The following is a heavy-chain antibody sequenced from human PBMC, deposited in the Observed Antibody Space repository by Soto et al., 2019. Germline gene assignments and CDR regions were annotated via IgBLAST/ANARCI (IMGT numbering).Heavy chain of an antibody. J-gene: IGHJ4*02. CDR2: IYYSWST. Sequence: SETLSLTCTVSGGSISSYYWSWIRQPPGKGLEWIGYIYYSWSTNYNPSLKRRVTISVDTSKNQFSLKLSSVTPADTAVYYCARARWRGNHTLNYWGKEPLVTVAS. CDR3: ARARWRGNHTLNY. V-gene: IGHV4-59*01. CDR1: GGSISSYY. D-gene: IGHD3-9*01.